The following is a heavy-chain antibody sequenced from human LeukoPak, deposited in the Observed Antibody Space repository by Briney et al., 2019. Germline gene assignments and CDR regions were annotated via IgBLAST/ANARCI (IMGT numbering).Heavy chain of an antibody. J-gene: IGHJ4*02. CDR1: GGSISSSSSY. Sequence: SETLSLTCTVSGGSISSSSSYWGWIRQPQGKGLEWIGSIYYSGSTYYNPSLKNRVTISVDTSKNQFSLKLSSVTAADTAVYYCARQEGGLGYCSSTSCYAFDYWGQGTLVTVSS. V-gene: IGHV4-39*01. CDR2: IYYSGST. CDR3: ARQEGGLGYCSSTSCYAFDY. D-gene: IGHD2-2*01.